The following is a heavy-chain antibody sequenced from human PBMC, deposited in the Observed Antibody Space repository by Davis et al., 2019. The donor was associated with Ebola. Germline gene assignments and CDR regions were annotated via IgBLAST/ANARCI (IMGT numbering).Heavy chain of an antibody. CDR2: ISYDGSNK. V-gene: IGHV3-30*18. Sequence: PGGSLRLSCAASGFTFSSYGMHWVRQAPGKGLEWVAVISYDGSNKYYADSVKGRFTISRDNSKNTLYLQMNSLRAEDTAVYYCAKELRDGYNWYYFDYWGQGTLVTVSS. CDR3: AKELRDGYNWYYFDY. J-gene: IGHJ4*02. D-gene: IGHD5-24*01. CDR1: GFTFSSYG.